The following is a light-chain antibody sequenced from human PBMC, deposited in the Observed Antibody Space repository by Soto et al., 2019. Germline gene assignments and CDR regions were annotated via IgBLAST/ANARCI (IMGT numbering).Light chain of an antibody. V-gene: IGKV3-11*01. CDR3: QQYYSYPRT. Sequence: TVLTQSPATLSLSPGERATLSCRASQSVGDYLAWYQQKPGQAPRLLIYDASNRAAGVPYRFRGSGSGTDFTLTITCLQSEDFATYYCQQYYSYPRTFGQGTKVEIK. CDR2: DAS. J-gene: IGKJ1*01. CDR1: QSVGDY.